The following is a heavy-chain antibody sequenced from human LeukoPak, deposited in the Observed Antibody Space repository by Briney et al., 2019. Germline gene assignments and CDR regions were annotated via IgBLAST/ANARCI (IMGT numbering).Heavy chain of an antibody. CDR2: IYYSGHT. J-gene: IGHJ4*02. D-gene: IGHD3-22*01. CDR3: ARGGSSGYYYVIDY. CDR1: SGSITNYY. Sequence: SETLSLTCTVSSGSITNYYWSWIRQPPGKGLEWIGFIYYSGHTNYNPALKSRVTISVDTSKNQFSLKLSSMTAADTAVYYCARGGSSGYYYVIDYWGQGTLVTVSS. V-gene: IGHV4-59*01.